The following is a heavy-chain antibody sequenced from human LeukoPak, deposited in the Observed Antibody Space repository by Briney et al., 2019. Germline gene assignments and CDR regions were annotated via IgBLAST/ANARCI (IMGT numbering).Heavy chain of an antibody. CDR2: IYPGDTDN. V-gene: IGHV5-51*01. D-gene: IGHD6-6*01. Sequence: ESLTISCRGTGYSLTNYWISWARQMPGKGLEWMGNIYPGDTDNRYRPSFQGQVAISADKSISTAFLLWSSLKASDTALYFCARPDYGNSSQGAFDIWGEGTMDTVSS. J-gene: IGHJ3*02. CDR1: GYSLTNYW. CDR3: ARPDYGNSSQGAFDI.